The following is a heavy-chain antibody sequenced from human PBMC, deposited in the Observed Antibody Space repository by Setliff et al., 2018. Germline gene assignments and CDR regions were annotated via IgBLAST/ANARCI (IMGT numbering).Heavy chain of an antibody. CDR2: INAGNGTI. D-gene: IGHD3-3*01. CDR3: AGGPRHNFWSGYYLVAVNY. CDR1: GDTSTTYA. V-gene: IGHV1-3*01. Sequence: ASVKVSCKASGDTSTTYAIHWVRQAPGQGLEWMGWINAGNGTIRYSQNFQGRVTITRDTSASTAYMELSTLVFEDTAVSYCAGGPRHNFWSGYYLVAVNYWGQGTLVTVAS. J-gene: IGHJ4*02.